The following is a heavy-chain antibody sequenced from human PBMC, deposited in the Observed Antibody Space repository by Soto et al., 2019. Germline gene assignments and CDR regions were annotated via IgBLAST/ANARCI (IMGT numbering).Heavy chain of an antibody. CDR1: GDTFKNCV. CDR2: IIPLFGTT. J-gene: IGHJ6*02. V-gene: IGHV1-69*01. Sequence: QVQVVQSGVEVRRPGSSVKVSCKASGDTFKNCVISWVRQAPGQGLEWMGGIIPLFGTTDFAQGFQGRLTITTDESTTTAYMELSRLRSEDTATYYWAAELGFGKLSVVWGQGTTVIVSS. D-gene: IGHD3-10*01. CDR3: AAELGFGKLSVV.